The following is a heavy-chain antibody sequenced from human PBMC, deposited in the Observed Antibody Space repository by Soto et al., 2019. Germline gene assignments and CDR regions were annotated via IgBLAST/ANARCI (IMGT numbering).Heavy chain of an antibody. Sequence: QVQLVESGGGVVQPGRSLRLSCAASGFTFSSYAMHWVRQAPGKGLEWVAVISYDGSNKYYADSVKGRFTISRDNSKNTLYLQMNSLRAEDTAVYYCARDEGRIAVAGTFGYWGQGTLVTVSS. D-gene: IGHD6-19*01. CDR2: ISYDGSNK. V-gene: IGHV3-30-3*01. CDR3: ARDEGRIAVAGTFGY. CDR1: GFTFSSYA. J-gene: IGHJ4*02.